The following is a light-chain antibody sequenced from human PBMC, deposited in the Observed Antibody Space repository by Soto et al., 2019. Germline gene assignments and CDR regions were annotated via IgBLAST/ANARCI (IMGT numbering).Light chain of an antibody. V-gene: IGKV3-20*01. CDR1: QSVSSDY. CDR3: QQYGSSPKT. Sequence: EIVLTQSPGTLSLPPGERATLSCRASQSVSSDYLAWYQQKPGQAPRLLIYGASSRATDIPDRFSGRGSGTDFTLTVASLEPEDFAVYYCQQYGSSPKTFGQGTKVDIK. J-gene: IGKJ1*01. CDR2: GAS.